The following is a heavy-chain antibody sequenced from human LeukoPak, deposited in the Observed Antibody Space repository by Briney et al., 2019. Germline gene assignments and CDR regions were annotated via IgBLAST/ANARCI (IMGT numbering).Heavy chain of an antibody. J-gene: IGHJ6*02. CDR2: IYYSGST. V-gene: IGHV4-59*12. CDR3: ARDLPYCGGDCYSPRYYYGMDV. CDR1: GGSISSYY. Sequence: SETLSLTCTVSGGSISSYYWSWIRQPPGKGLEWIGYIYYSGSTNYNPSLKSRVTISVDTSKNQFSLKLSSVTAADTAVYYCARDLPYCGGDCYSPRYYYGMDVWGQGTTVTVSS. D-gene: IGHD2-21*02.